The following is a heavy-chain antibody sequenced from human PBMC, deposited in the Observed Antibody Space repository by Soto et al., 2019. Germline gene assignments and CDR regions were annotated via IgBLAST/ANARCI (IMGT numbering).Heavy chain of an antibody. Sequence: QVQLVQSGAEVKKPGASVKVSCKASGYTFTNFGISWVRQAPGQGLEWMGWISAYNGNTNYAQNVQGRVNMTTDTATRTAYMELRGLRSDDTAEHYCARGGTPIDAWGQGALVSVSS. D-gene: IGHD3-16*01. CDR2: ISAYNGNT. V-gene: IGHV1-18*01. CDR1: GYTFTNFG. J-gene: IGHJ5*02. CDR3: ARGGTPIDA.